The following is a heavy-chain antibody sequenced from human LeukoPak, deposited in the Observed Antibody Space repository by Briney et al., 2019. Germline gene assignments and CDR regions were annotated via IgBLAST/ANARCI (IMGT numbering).Heavy chain of an antibody. J-gene: IGHJ4*02. V-gene: IGHV1-2*02. D-gene: IGHD5-12*01. CDR3: AILATTQLFDY. Sequence: ASVKVPCKASGYTFTDYYLHWVRQAPGQGLEWMGWINPNSGGTNYPQKFQGRVTMTRDTSISTAYMGLSRLRSDDTAVYYCAILATTQLFDYWGQGTLVTVSS. CDR1: GYTFTDYY. CDR2: INPNSGGT.